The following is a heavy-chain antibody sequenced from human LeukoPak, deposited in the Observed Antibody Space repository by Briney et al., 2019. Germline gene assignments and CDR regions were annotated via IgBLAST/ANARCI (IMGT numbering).Heavy chain of an antibody. D-gene: IGHD2-15*01. CDR2: ISNTGGST. CDR3: AKHAAYWYFDL. V-gene: IGHV3-23*01. CDR1: GFTFNSYA. Sequence: GGSLRLSCAASGFTFNSYAMSWVRQAPGKGLEWVSTISNTGGSTYYADSVKGRFTISRDNSKNTLLLQMNSLRAEDTAVYNCAKHAAYWYFDLWGRGTLVTVSS. J-gene: IGHJ2*01.